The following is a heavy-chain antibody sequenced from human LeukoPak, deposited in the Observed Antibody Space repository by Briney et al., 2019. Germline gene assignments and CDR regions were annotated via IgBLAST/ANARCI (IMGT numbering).Heavy chain of an antibody. CDR2: ISWNSGSI. V-gene: IGHV3-9*01. J-gene: IGHJ4*02. Sequence: GRSLRLSCAASGFTFDDYAMHWVRQAPGKGVEWVSGISWNSGSIGYADSVKGRFTISRDNAKNSLYLQMNSLRAEDTALYYCAKEIYCSSTSCQGTFDYWGQGTLVTVSS. CDR3: AKEIYCSSTSCQGTFDY. D-gene: IGHD2-2*01. CDR1: GFTFDDYA.